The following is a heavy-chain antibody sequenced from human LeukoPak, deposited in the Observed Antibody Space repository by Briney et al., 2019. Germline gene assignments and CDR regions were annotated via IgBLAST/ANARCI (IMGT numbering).Heavy chain of an antibody. D-gene: IGHD6-19*01. Sequence: GGSLRLSCAASGFTSSGYAMSWVRQAPGKGLEWVSAISGSGGSTYYADSVKGRFTISRDNSKNTLYLQMNSLRAEDTAVYYCAKDPGWYYFDYWGQGTLVTVSS. CDR2: ISGSGGST. V-gene: IGHV3-23*01. CDR1: GFTSSGYA. J-gene: IGHJ4*02. CDR3: AKDPGWYYFDY.